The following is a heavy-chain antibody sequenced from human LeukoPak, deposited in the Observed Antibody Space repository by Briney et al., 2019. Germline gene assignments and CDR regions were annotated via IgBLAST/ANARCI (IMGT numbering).Heavy chain of an antibody. Sequence: SETLSLTCTVSGGSISSGDYYWSWIRQPPGKGLEWIGYIYYSGSTYYNPSLKSRFTISVDTSKNQFSLKLSSVTAADAAVYYCARLRSTSYYYGMDVWGQGTTVTVSS. CDR1: GGSISSGDYY. CDR2: IYYSGST. J-gene: IGHJ6*02. D-gene: IGHD2-2*01. CDR3: ARLRSTSYYYGMDV. V-gene: IGHV4-30-4*01.